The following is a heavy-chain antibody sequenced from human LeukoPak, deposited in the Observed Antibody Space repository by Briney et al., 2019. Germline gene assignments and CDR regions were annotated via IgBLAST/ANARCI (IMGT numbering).Heavy chain of an antibody. CDR3: ARGIGDFGQYYFDC. D-gene: IGHD4-17*01. Sequence: GGSLRLSCAASGFTVSTNYMSWVRQAPGKGLEWVSVIYSGGSTYYADSVKGRFSISRDNSKNTLYLQMSSPRAEDTAVYYCARGIGDFGQYYFDCWGQGTLVTVSS. CDR2: IYSGGST. CDR1: GFTVSTNY. V-gene: IGHV3-53*01. J-gene: IGHJ4*02.